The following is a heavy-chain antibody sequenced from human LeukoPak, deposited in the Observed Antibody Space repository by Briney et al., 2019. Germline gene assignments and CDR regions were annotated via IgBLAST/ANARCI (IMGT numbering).Heavy chain of an antibody. CDR3: ASAWIQLWAFDY. CDR1: GGSISSSSYY. J-gene: IGHJ4*02. CDR2: IYYSGST. Sequence: SETLSLTCTVSGGSISSSSYYWGWIRQPPGKGLEWIGSIYYSGSTYYNPSLKSRVTISVDTSKNQFSLKLSSVTAADTAVCYCASAWIQLWAFDYWGQGTLVTVSS. V-gene: IGHV4-39*07. D-gene: IGHD5-18*01.